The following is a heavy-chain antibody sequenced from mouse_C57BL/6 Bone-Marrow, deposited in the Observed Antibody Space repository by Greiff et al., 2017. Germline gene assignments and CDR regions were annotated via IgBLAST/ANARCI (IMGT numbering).Heavy chain of an antibody. CDR1: GFTFSSYA. D-gene: IGHD2-1*01. J-gene: IGHJ4*01. Sequence: EVQRVESGGGLVKPGGSLKLSCAASGFTFSSYAMSWVRQTPEKRLEWVATISDGGSYTYYPDNVKGRFTISRDNAKNNLYLQMSHLKSEDTAMYYCARGGGNDGYYAMDYWGQGTSVTVSS. CDR3: ARGGGNDGYYAMDY. V-gene: IGHV5-4*01. CDR2: ISDGGSYT.